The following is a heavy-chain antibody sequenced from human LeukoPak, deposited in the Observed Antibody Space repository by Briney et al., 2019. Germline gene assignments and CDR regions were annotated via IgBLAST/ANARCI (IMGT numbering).Heavy chain of an antibody. CDR1: GGSISSYY. CDR3: AREPSTGNWFDP. CDR2: IYYSGST. D-gene: IGHD4-17*01. V-gene: IGHV4-59*01. Sequence: SETLSLTCTVSGGSISSYYWSWIRQPPGKGLEWIGYIYYSGSTNYNPSLKSRVTISVDTSKNQFSLKLSSVTAADTAVYYCAREPSTGNWFDPWGQGTLVTVSS. J-gene: IGHJ5*02.